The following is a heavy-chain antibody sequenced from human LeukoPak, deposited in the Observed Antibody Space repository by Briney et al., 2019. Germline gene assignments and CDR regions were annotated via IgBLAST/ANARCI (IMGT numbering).Heavy chain of an antibody. J-gene: IGHJ5*02. Sequence: GGSLRLSCAASGFTFSSYGMHWVRQAPGKGLEWVAVISYDGSNKYYADSVKGRFTTSRDNSKNTLYLQMNSLRAEDTAVYYCARPGSPRGGVRGGNWFDPWGQGTLVTVSS. V-gene: IGHV3-30*03. CDR1: GFTFSSYG. CDR2: ISYDGSNK. CDR3: ARPGSPRGGVRGGNWFDP. D-gene: IGHD3-10*01.